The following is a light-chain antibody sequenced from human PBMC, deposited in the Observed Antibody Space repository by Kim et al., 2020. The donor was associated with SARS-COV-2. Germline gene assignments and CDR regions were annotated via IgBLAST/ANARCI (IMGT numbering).Light chain of an antibody. V-gene: IGLV3-21*04. CDR2: YDS. CDR1: NIGSKS. Sequence: SSELTQPPSVSMAPGETARITCGGNNIGSKSVHWYQQKPGQAPVLVIYYDSDRPSGIPERFSGSNSGNTATLTISRVEAGDEADYYCQVWDSSSDHLWVFGGGTQLTVL. J-gene: IGLJ3*02. CDR3: QVWDSSSDHLWV.